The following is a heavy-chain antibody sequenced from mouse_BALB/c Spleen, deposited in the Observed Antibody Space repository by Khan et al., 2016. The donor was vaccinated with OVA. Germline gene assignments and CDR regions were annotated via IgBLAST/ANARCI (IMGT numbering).Heavy chain of an antibody. CDR2: TNPTNGRT. CDR1: GYTFTSYW. CDR3: ARIKKIVATYFDY. V-gene: IGHV1S81*02. Sequence: QVQLQQSGAELVKAGASVKMSCKASGYTFTSYWMHWVKQRLGKGLEWFAETNPTNGRTYCNEKVKSKATLTVDKSSSTAYMLLSGPTFEDSAVYYCARIKKIVATYFDYWGQGTTLTVSS. D-gene: IGHD1-1*01. J-gene: IGHJ2*01.